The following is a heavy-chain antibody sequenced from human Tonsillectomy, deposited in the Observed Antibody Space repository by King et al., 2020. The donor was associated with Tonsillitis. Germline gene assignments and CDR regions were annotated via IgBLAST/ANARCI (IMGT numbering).Heavy chain of an antibody. V-gene: IGHV3-30*18. CDR2: ISDDGINK. D-gene: IGHD1-1*01. J-gene: IGHJ6*03. CDR1: GFIFSNYA. CDR3: GKVDPPGDYYYCMDV. Sequence: VQRVESGGGVVQPGRSLRLSCAASGFIFSNYAMYWVRQAPGKGLEWVAVISDDGINKYYADSVKGRLTISRDNSKNTLFLQRNSLGAEDTAVYYCGKVDPPGDYYYCMDVWGKGTTVTVSS.